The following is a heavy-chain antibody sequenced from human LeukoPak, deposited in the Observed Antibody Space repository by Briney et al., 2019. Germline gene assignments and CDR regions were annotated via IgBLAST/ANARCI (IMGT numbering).Heavy chain of an antibody. CDR1: GGSFSGYY. CDR2: YNHSGST. CDR3: ARSYDFWRKYNNWFDP. J-gene: IGHJ5*02. Sequence: PSETLSLTCAVYGGSFSGYYWSSIRQPPGKGLEWIGEYNHSGSTNYNPSLKSRVTISVDTSKNQFSLKLSSVTAADTAVYYCARSYDFWRKYNNWFDPWGQGTLVTVSS. V-gene: IGHV4-34*01. D-gene: IGHD3-3*01.